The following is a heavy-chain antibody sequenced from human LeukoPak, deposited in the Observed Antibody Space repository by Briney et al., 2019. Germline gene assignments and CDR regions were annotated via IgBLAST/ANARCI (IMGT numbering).Heavy chain of an antibody. J-gene: IGHJ5*02. D-gene: IGHD3-10*01. CDR1: GGAIASGGYS. CDR2: IYDRGPA. Sequence: SETLSLTCTVSGGAIASGGYSWNWIRQSPGKGLEWIGCIYDRGPAYYNPSLKSRFTISVDRPKNQFFLNVTSPTAADTAVYYCARSRQASGLLSSWGQGTPVVVSS. CDR3: ARSRQASGLLSS. V-gene: IGHV4-30-2*06.